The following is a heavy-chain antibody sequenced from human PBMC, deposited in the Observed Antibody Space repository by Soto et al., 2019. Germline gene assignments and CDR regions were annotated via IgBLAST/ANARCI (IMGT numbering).Heavy chain of an antibody. V-gene: IGHV1-18*01. J-gene: IGHJ4*01. CDR2: VSAYNGER. D-gene: IGHD6-6*01. Sequence: QVQLVQSGAEVKKPGASVKVSCRSSGYTFTNYGINWVRQAPGQGLEWLGWVSAYNGERRYAQRVQARVIMTTDTSTTTAYMELRSLRSDDTAVYYCSRGTSIPASGEYWGQRTLVTVSS. CDR1: GYTFTNYG. CDR3: SRGTSIPASGEY.